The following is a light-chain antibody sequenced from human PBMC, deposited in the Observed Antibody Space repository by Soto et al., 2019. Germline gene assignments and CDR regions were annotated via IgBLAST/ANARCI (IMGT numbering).Light chain of an antibody. CDR2: GAS. CDR1: QSVGNNF. Sequence: EIVLTQSPGTLSLSPGERGTLSCRASQSVGNNFLAWYQQKPGQAPRLLIYGASSRATGIPDRFSGSGSGTDFTLTISSLEPEDFAVYYCQQYGSFPYTFGQGTKLEIK. V-gene: IGKV3-20*01. CDR3: QQYGSFPYT. J-gene: IGKJ2*01.